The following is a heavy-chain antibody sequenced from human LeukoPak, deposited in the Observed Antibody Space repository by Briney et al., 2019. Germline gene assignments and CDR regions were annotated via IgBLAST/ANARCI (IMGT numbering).Heavy chain of an antibody. D-gene: IGHD2-8*01. V-gene: IGHV4-59*01. CDR2: IYYSGST. Sequence: SETLSLTCTVSGVSISSYYWSWIRQPPGKGLEWIGYIYYSGSTNYNPSLKSRVTISVDTSKNQFSLKLSSVTAADTAVYYCARNGHDRPFDYWGQGTLVTVSS. CDR3: ARNGHDRPFDY. CDR1: GVSISSYY. J-gene: IGHJ4*02.